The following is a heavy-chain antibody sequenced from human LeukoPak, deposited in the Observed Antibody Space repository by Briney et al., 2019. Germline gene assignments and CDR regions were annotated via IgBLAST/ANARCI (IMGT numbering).Heavy chain of an antibody. V-gene: IGHV4-59*01. CDR2: IYYSGIT. Sequence: SETLSLTCTVSGGSISSYYWSWIRQPPGKGLEWIGYIYYSGITNYNPSLKSRVTISVDTSKNQFSLKLSSVTAADTAVYYCARAFDFPPTGAFDIWGQGTMVTVSS. J-gene: IGHJ3*02. CDR1: GGSISSYY. CDR3: ARAFDFPPTGAFDI. D-gene: IGHD3-9*01.